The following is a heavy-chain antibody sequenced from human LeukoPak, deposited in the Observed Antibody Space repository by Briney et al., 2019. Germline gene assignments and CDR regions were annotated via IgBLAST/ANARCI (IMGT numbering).Heavy chain of an antibody. CDR2: MYPGDSDT. Sequence: GESLKISCKGSGYRFTSYWIGWVRQMPGKGLEWMGSMYPGDSDTRYSPSFQGQVNISADKSISTAYLQWSSLKASDTAIYYCARHQQGSSGWYAAFDIWGQGTMVTVSS. CDR3: ARHQQGSSGWYAAFDI. J-gene: IGHJ3*02. V-gene: IGHV5-51*01. D-gene: IGHD6-19*01. CDR1: GYRFTSYW.